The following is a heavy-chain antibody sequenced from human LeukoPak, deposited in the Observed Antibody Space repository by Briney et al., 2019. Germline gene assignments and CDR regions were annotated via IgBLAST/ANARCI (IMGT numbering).Heavy chain of an antibody. CDR1: GFTFSSYA. CDR2: ISASGDST. CDR3: ARDRWGQPTYFDY. J-gene: IGHJ4*02. Sequence: SGGSLRLSCAASGFTFSSYAMTWVRQAPGKGLEWVSTISASGDSTYYADSVKGRFTISRDNSKNTLYLQMNSLRAEDTAVYYCARDRWGQPTYFDYWGQGTLVTVSS. V-gene: IGHV3-23*01. D-gene: IGHD3-16*01.